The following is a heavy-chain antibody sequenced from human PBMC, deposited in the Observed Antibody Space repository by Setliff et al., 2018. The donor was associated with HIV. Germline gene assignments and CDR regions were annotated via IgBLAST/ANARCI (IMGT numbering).Heavy chain of an antibody. CDR1: GFTFSSYG. Sequence: GESLKISCAASGFTFSSYGMHWVRQAPGKGLEWVAFIRYDDTYKYYVDSVKGRFTISRDNSKNTLYLQMNSLRPEDTAVYYCAKNVYRSPWSPLDCWGQGTLVTVSS. J-gene: IGHJ4*02. CDR3: AKNVYRSPWSPLDC. CDR2: IRYDDTYK. V-gene: IGHV3-30*02. D-gene: IGHD6-19*01.